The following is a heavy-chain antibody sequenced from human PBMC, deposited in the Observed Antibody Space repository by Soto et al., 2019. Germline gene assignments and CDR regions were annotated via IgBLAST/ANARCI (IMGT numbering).Heavy chain of an antibody. CDR1: GFSFSTYG. CDR2: ITASNGNT. Sequence: QLQLVQSGAEVKNPGASVRVSCKASGFSFSTYGITWVRQAPGQGLEWLGWITASNGNTHYAQNLQGRVTMTTATTTSSAYMELWRLSSDDTAVYYCARGNSYGSYWYFDLWGRGTLVTVSS. J-gene: IGHJ2*01. D-gene: IGHD5-18*01. V-gene: IGHV1-18*04. CDR3: ARGNSYGSYWYFDL.